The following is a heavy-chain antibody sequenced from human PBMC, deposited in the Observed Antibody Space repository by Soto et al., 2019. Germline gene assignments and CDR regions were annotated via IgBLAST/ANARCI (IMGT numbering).Heavy chain of an antibody. Sequence: AGGSLRLSCAASGFTFSSYGMHWVRQAPGKGLEWVAVISYDGSNKYYADSVKGRFTISRDNAKNTLYLQMNSLRAEDTAVYYCAKDYSSGYYRQGWSFDIYRQRTMVPI. CDR2: ISYDGSNK. V-gene: IGHV3-30*18. D-gene: IGHD3-22*01. CDR1: GFTFSSYG. J-gene: IGHJ3*02. CDR3: AKDYSSGYYRQGWSFDI.